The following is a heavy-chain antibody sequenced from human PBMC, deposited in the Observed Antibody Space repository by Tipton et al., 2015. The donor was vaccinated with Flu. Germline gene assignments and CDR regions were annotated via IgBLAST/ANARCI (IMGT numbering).Heavy chain of an antibody. V-gene: IGHV4-59*01. D-gene: IGHD3-10*01. CDR3: ARGILGYYGSGIYYFDY. Sequence: TLSLTCIVSGGSMSGYYWTWMRQPPGKGLEWIGFIYDSGSTKYSPSFKSRVTISLDTSKNEFSLKLSSVTAADTAVYYCARGILGYYGSGIYYFDYWGQGTLVTVSS. CDR2: IYDSGST. CDR1: GGSMSGYY. J-gene: IGHJ4*02.